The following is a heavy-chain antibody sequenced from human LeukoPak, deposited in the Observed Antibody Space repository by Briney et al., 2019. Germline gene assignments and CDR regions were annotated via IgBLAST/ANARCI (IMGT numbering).Heavy chain of an antibody. CDR2: IYTSGST. CDR1: GGSISSYY. Sequence: SETLSLTCTVSGGSISSYYWSWVRQPAGKGLEWIGRIYTSGSTNYNPSLKSRVTMSVDTSENQFSLKLSSVTAADTTVYYCAREHIVVVTATPMYYFDYWGQGTLVTVSS. V-gene: IGHV4-4*07. D-gene: IGHD2-21*02. CDR3: AREHIVVVTATPMYYFDY. J-gene: IGHJ4*02.